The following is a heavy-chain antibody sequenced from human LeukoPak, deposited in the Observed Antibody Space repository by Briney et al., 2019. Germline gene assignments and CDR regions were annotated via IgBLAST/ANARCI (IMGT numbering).Heavy chain of an antibody. CDR1: GYTFTGYY. V-gene: IGHV1-2*02. D-gene: IGHD3-10*01. J-gene: IGHJ6*03. CDR3: ARDLKNPGGGWFGELLPPAYYYYYYYMDV. CDR2: INPNSGGT. Sequence: GASVKVSCKASGYTFTGYYMHWVRQAPGQGLEWMGWINPNSGGTNYAQKFQGRVTMTRDTSISTAYMELRSLRSDDTAVYYCARDLKNPGGGWFGELLPPAYYYYYYYMDVRGKGTTVTISS.